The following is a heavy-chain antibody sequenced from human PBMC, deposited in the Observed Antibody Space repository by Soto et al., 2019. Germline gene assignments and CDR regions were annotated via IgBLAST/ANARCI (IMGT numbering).Heavy chain of an antibody. Sequence: EVQLVESGGGLVQPGGSLRLSCAASGFTFSSYEMNWVRQAPGKGLEWVSYISSSGSTIYYADSVKGRFTISRDNAKNALYLQMNSLRAEDTAVYYCARGESLSFDYWGQGTLVTVSS. V-gene: IGHV3-48*03. CDR2: ISSSGSTI. CDR3: ARGESLSFDY. CDR1: GFTFSSYE. J-gene: IGHJ4*02.